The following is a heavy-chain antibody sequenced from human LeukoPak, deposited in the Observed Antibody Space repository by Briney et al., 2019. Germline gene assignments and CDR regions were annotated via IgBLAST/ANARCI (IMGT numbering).Heavy chain of an antibody. J-gene: IGHJ4*02. V-gene: IGHV3-21*04. CDR3: AREGYYGSGSLGY. D-gene: IGHD3-10*01. CDR1: GFTFSSYS. CDR2: ISSSSSYI. Sequence: GGSPRLSCAASGFTFSSYSMNWVRQAPGKGLEWVSSISSSSSYIYYADSVKGRFTISRDNAKNSLYLQMNSLRAEDTALYYCAREGYYGSGSLGYWGQGTLVTVSS.